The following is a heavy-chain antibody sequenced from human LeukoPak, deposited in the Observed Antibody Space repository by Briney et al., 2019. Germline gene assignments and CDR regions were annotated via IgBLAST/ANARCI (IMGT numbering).Heavy chain of an antibody. J-gene: IGHJ4*02. V-gene: IGHV3-15*01. CDR1: GFTFSNAW. CDR2: IKSKTDGGTT. D-gene: IGHD3-16*01. Sequence: PGGSLRLSCAASGFTFSNAWMSWVRQAPGKGLEWVGRIKSKTDGGTTDYAAPVKGRFTISRDDSKNTLYLQMNSLKTEDTAVYYCTTDRGGYKPFDYWGQGTLATVSS. CDR3: TTDRGGYKPFDY.